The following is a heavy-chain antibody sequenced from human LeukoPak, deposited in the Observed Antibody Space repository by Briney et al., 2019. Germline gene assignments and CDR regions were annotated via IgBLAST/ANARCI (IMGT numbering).Heavy chain of an antibody. CDR3: ARTVSGYHLDY. V-gene: IGHV4-31*03. Sequence: SQTLSLTCTVSGGSISSGGHSWSWIRQHPGKGLEWIGYIYYTATTYYNPSLKSRVTISLDTSKKQFSLKLRSVTAADTAVYYCARTVSGYHLDYWGQGTLVTVSS. D-gene: IGHD3-9*01. CDR2: IYYTATT. CDR1: GGSISSGGHS. J-gene: IGHJ4*02.